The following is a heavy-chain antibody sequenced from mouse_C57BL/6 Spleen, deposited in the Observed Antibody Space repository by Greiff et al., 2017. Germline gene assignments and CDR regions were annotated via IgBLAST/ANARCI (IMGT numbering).Heavy chain of an antibody. CDR1: GFNIKDDY. J-gene: IGHJ3*01. V-gene: IGHV14-4*01. Sequence: VQLQQSGAELVRPGASVKLSCTASGFNIKDDYMHWVKQRPEQGLEWIGWIDPENGDTEYASKFQGKATITADTSSNTAYLQLSSLTSEDTAVYYCTPRYDGYFADWGQGTLVTVSA. CDR2: IDPENGDT. CDR3: TPRYDGYFAD. D-gene: IGHD2-3*01.